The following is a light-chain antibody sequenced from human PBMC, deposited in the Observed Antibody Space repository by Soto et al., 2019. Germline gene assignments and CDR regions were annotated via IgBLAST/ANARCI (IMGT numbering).Light chain of an antibody. CDR1: QSVSSY. CDR3: QQYNTYWT. J-gene: IGKJ1*01. Sequence: EIVLTQSPATLSLSPGERATLSCRASQSVSSYLAWYQQKPGQAPRLLIYGASSRATGIPDRFSGSGSGTDFTLTISSLQPDDFATYYCQQYNTYWTFGQGTKVDI. V-gene: IGKV3-11*01. CDR2: GAS.